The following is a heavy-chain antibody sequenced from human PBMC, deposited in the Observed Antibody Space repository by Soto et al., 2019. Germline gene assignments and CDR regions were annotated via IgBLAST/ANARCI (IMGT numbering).Heavy chain of an antibody. J-gene: IGHJ6*03. CDR2: INHLGSI. CDR3: ARGRARPRGYGSGSYPYYYYYYMDV. V-gene: IGHV4-34*01. D-gene: IGHD3-10*01. CDR1: GGSLSDYF. Sequence: SETLSLTCVVSGGSLSDYFWSWIRQPPGMALEWIGEINHLGSINYNPSLKSRVTMSVDTSKNQFSLTLNSVTAADTAVYYCARGRARPRGYGSGSYPYYYYYYMDVWGKGTTVTVSS.